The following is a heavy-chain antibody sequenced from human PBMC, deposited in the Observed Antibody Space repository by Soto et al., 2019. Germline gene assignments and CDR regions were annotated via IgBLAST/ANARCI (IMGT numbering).Heavy chain of an antibody. CDR1: GFSLTTDDVG. Sequence: SGLTLVNPTQTLTLTCTFSGFSLTTDDVGVGWIRQFPGKALDWLAVVYWDDDKRYSPSLKSRLTITKDTSKNQVFLTMSNMDPVDTATYYGAKTRYSISSFDYWGKRPLVTVSS. V-gene: IGHV2-5*02. CDR2: VYWDDDK. CDR3: AKTRYSISSFDY. D-gene: IGHD6-6*01. J-gene: IGHJ4*02.